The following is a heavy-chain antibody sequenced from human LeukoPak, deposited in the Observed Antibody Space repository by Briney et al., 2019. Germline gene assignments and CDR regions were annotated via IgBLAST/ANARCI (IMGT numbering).Heavy chain of an antibody. CDR1: GFTFSSYA. V-gene: IGHV3-30*01. D-gene: IGHD2-2*01. Sequence: GGSLRLSCAASGFTFSSYAMHWVRQAPGKGLEWVAVISYDGSNKYYADSVKGRFTISRENSKNTLYLQMNSLRAEDTAVYYCARDSYGYCSSTSCYQLDYWGQGTLVTVSS. J-gene: IGHJ4*02. CDR3: ARDSYGYCSSTSCYQLDY. CDR2: ISYDGSNK.